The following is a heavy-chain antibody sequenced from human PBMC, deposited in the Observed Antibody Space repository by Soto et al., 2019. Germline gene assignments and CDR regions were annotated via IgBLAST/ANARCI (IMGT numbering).Heavy chain of an antibody. CDR1: GYTFIGYY. Sequence: ASVKVSCKXSGYTFIGYYIHWVRQAPGQGLEWMGWINPNSGATNYAQKFQGRVSMTRDTSITTAYMELSRLRSDDTAVYYCARDLVSTIGDFDFWGQGTPVTVSS. D-gene: IGHD5-12*01. CDR3: ARDLVSTIGDFDF. CDR2: INPNSGAT. V-gene: IGHV1-2*02. J-gene: IGHJ4*02.